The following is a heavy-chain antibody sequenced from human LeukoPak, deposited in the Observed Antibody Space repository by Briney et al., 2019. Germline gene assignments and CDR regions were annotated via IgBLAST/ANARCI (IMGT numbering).Heavy chain of an antibody. CDR1: GYTFTGYY. CDR3: ARQRGGQYEDGFDI. D-gene: IGHD2-8*01. CDR2: INPSGGTT. Sequence: GASVKVSCKASGYTFTGYYMHWVRQAPGQGLEWMGIINPSGGTTIYAQRFQGRVTMTRDTSTSTVYMELSSLRYEDTAVYYCARQRGGQYEDGFDIWGQRTMVTVSS. V-gene: IGHV1-46*01. J-gene: IGHJ3*02.